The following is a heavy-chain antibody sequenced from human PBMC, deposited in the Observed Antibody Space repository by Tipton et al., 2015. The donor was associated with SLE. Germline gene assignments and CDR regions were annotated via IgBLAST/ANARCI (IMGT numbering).Heavy chain of an antibody. Sequence: TLSLTCAVHGGSFSDYFWSWIRQAPGKGPEWIGEISHSGSANYNASLKSRVTMSLDKSNNQFSLRLSSVTAADTAVYYCARGVSGYFSYCYMDVWGKGTTVTISS. CDR3: ARGVSGYFSYCYMDV. CDR2: ISHSGSA. J-gene: IGHJ6*03. V-gene: IGHV4-34*01. CDR1: GGSFSDYF. D-gene: IGHD3-16*01.